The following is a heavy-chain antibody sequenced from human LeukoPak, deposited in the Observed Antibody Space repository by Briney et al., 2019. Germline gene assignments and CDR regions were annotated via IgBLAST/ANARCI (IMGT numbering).Heavy chain of an antibody. CDR1: GLMFSSFW. CDR2: ISGSGGST. CDR3: AKDFRSSSWSRVLDP. J-gene: IGHJ5*02. Sequence: TGGSLRLSCTASGLMFSSFWMSWVRQAPGKGLEWVSAISGSGGSTYYADSVKGRFTISRDNSKNTLYLQMNSLRAEDTAVYYCAKDFRSSSWSRVLDPWGQGTLVTVSS. V-gene: IGHV3-23*01. D-gene: IGHD6-13*01.